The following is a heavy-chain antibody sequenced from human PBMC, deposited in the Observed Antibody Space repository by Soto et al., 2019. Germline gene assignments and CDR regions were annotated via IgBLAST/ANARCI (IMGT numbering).Heavy chain of an antibody. J-gene: IGHJ6*02. CDR2: IYPVDSDT. CDR3: ARRSNDILHGMDV. V-gene: IGHV5-51*04. CDR1: GYSFPNFW. D-gene: IGHD3-9*01. Sequence: ESLKISCQGSGYSFPNFWIGWVRQMPGRGLEWMGIIYPVDSDTRYNPSFQGQVTISVDKPTSNAYIEWNSLTDSETAMYYCARRSNDILHGMDVWRQGNTVT.